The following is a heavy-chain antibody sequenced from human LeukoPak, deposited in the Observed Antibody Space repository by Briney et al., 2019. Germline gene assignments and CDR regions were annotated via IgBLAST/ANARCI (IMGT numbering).Heavy chain of an antibody. CDR1: GFTFSNYS. CDR3: ARTDSSGYYPNDY. Sequence: GSLRLSCAASGFTFSNYSMNWVRQAPGKGLEWVSSISSGSSYIYYADSLKGRFTISRDNAKNSLYLQMNSLRAEDTAVYYCARTDSSGYYPNDYWGQGTLVTVSS. J-gene: IGHJ4*02. CDR2: ISSGSSYI. D-gene: IGHD3-22*01. V-gene: IGHV3-21*01.